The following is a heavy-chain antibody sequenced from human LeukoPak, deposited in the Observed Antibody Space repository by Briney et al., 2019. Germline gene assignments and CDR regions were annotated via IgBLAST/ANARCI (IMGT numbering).Heavy chain of an antibody. J-gene: IGHJ4*02. CDR3: AGRYSSTWGY. CDR2: IYYSGST. Sequence: PSETLSLTCTVSGGSINSDYWNWIRQPPGKGLEWIGYIYYSGSTNYNPSLKSRVTISVDTSKKQFSLNLSSVTAADTAVYYCAGRYSSTWGYWGQGTLVTVSS. V-gene: IGHV4-59*01. D-gene: IGHD6-13*01. CDR1: GGSINSDY.